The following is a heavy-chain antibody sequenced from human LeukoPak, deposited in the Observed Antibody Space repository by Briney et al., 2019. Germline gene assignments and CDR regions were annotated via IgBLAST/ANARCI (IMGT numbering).Heavy chain of an antibody. D-gene: IGHD6-19*01. J-gene: IGHJ4*02. CDR2: ISAYNGNT. V-gene: IGHV1-18*01. CDR1: GYTFTSCG. CDR3: AREGPRAGSGWPFDY. Sequence: ASVMVSCKASGYTFTSCGISRVRQAPGQELEWMGWISAYNGNTNYAQKLQGRVTMTTDTSTSTAYMELRSLRSDDTAVYYCAREGPRAGSGWPFDYWGQGTLVSVSS.